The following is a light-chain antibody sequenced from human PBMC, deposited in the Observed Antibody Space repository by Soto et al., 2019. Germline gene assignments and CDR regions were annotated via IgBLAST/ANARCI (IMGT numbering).Light chain of an antibody. J-gene: IGKJ1*01. CDR2: KAS. Sequence: DIQMTQSPSTMSTSVGDRGSINCRASQSISAWLAWYQQKPGKAPKLLIYKASSLESGVPSRFSGSGSGTEFTLTISSLQPDEFATYYCQQYNSYSRTFGQGTKVDIK. V-gene: IGKV1-5*03. CDR1: QSISAW. CDR3: QQYNSYSRT.